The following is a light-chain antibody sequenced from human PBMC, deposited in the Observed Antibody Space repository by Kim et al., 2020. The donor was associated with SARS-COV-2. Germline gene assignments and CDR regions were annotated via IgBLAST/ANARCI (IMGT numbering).Light chain of an antibody. CDR2: YES. J-gene: IGLJ3*02. V-gene: IGLV3-21*04. CDR3: QVWDSSSDHPGV. CDR1: DMGRKS. Sequence: PRKTASISCGGNDMGRKSAHWYQHKPGQAPVLVIYYESDRPSGIPERFSGSNSGNTATLTISRVEAGDEADYYCQVWDSSSDHPGVFGGGTRLTVL.